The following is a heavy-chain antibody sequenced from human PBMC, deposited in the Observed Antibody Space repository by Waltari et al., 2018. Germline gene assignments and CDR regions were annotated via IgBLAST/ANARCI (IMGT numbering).Heavy chain of an antibody. D-gene: IGHD5-18*01. J-gene: IGHJ4*02. CDR2: ISYSGTT. V-gene: IGHV4-39*01. CDR1: GGSISSNNYY. Sequence: QLQLQESGPGLVKPSETLSLTRTVSGGSISSNNYYWGCIRQSPGKGLDWIGSISYSGTTYYNPSLQSRATISVDTSKNQFSLKLTSVIAADTAMYYCARQGDSYGFFDSWGLGTLVTISS. CDR3: ARQGDSYGFFDS.